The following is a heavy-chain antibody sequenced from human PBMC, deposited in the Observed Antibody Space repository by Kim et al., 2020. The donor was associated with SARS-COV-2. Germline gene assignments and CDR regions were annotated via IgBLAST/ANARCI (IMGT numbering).Heavy chain of an antibody. Sequence: QEFQGRVTITADESTSTAYMELSSLRSEDTAVYYCARWGCSGGSCYPEDYWGQGTLVTVSS. D-gene: IGHD2-15*01. CDR3: ARWGCSGGSCYPEDY. V-gene: IGHV1-69*01. J-gene: IGHJ4*02.